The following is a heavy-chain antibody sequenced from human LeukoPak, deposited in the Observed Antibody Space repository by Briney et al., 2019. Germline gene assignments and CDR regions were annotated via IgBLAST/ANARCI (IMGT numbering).Heavy chain of an antibody. D-gene: IGHD4-17*01. CDR2: IYTSGST. CDR1: GGPISSYY. CDR3: ARDRGYGDYEYYFDY. V-gene: IGHV4-4*07. Sequence: PSETLSLTCTVSGGPISSYYWSWIRQPAGKGLEWIGRIYTSGSTNYNPSLKSRVTISVGKSKNQFSLKLSSVTAADTAVYYCARDRGYGDYEYYFDYWGQGTLVTVSS. J-gene: IGHJ4*02.